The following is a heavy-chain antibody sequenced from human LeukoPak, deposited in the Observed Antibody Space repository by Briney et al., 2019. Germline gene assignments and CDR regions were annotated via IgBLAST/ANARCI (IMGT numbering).Heavy chain of an antibody. D-gene: IGHD2-2*01. J-gene: IGHJ4*02. Sequence: GGSLRLSCAASGFTFGSYAMSWVRQAPGKGLEWVSAISGSGGSTYYADSVKGRFTISRDNSKNTLYLQMNSLRTEDTAVYYCAKAVASAANPSLFDYWGQGTLVTVSS. CDR1: GFTFGSYA. CDR3: AKAVASAANPSLFDY. V-gene: IGHV3-23*01. CDR2: ISGSGGST.